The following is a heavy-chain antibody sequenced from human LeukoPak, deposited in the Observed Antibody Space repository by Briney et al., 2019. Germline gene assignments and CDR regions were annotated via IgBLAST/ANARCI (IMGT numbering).Heavy chain of an antibody. D-gene: IGHD6-13*01. J-gene: IGHJ4*02. Sequence: SETLSLTCAVYGGSFSGYYWSWIRQPPGKGLEWIGEINHSGGTNYNPSLTSQVTISVDTSKNQFSLKLSSVTAADTAVYCCARGYSSSWLRIDYWGQGTLVTVSS. V-gene: IGHV4-34*01. CDR3: ARGYSSSWLRIDY. CDR2: INHSGGT. CDR1: GGSFSGYY.